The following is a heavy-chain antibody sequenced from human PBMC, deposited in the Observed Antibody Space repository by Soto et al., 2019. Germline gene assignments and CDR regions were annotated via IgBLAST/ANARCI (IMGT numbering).Heavy chain of an antibody. Sequence: GEPRKISCQGSGYNFANYWIAWLRQMAGEGLEWRGIIAPSDSNTRYNPSFQGQVTISVDKSISTAYLQLSSLKASDTAMYYCARARVPETYYCDSSGYSEYFPYWGRGTLVTVSS. V-gene: IGHV5-51*01. CDR2: IAPSDSNT. CDR3: ARARVPETYYCDSSGYSEYFPY. CDR1: GYNFANYW. D-gene: IGHD3-22*01. J-gene: IGHJ1*01.